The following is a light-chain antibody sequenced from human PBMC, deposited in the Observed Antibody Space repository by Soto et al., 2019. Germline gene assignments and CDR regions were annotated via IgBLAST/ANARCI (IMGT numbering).Light chain of an antibody. CDR1: QGITNY. Sequence: DIQMTQSPSSLSACLLDRVSITCRASQGITNYLAWYQQKAGKAPKLLIYAASTLQSGVPSRFSGSGSGTDFSLTISSLQPEDVATYYCQKYNGAPWTFGQGTKVAIK. V-gene: IGKV1-27*01. J-gene: IGKJ1*01. CDR2: AAS. CDR3: QKYNGAPWT.